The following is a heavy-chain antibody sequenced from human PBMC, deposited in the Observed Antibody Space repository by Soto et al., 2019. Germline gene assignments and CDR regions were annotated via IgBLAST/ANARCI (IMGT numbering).Heavy chain of an antibody. J-gene: IGHJ6*02. CDR2: ITPNSETT. CDR1: GGTFSSYA. Sequence: QVQLVQSGGEVKKPGSSVKVSCKASGGTFSSYAISWVRQAPGQGLEWMGGITPNSETTNYAQKFQGRVTITADESKSTANMELSSLRSEDTAVYYCARSQGSSTSLEIYDYYYYGMDVWGQGTKVTVSS. CDR3: ARSQGSSTSLEIYDYYYYGMDV. V-gene: IGHV1-69*01. D-gene: IGHD2-2*01.